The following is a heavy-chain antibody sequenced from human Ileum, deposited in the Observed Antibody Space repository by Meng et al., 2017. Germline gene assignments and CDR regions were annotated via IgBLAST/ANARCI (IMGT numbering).Heavy chain of an antibody. CDR2: IYSSGST. V-gene: IGHV4-31*01. D-gene: IGHD3-10*01. J-gene: IGHJ4*02. Sequence: QVLPQEPGPGLLNPSKTWSLTCTVPGGSISSGVFYWSWIRQHPGKGLEWIGYIYSSGSTYYNPSLKSLVSISVDTSKNQFSLKLSSVTAADTAVYYCARGPGRGSGSGSFDYWGQGTLVTVSS. CDR3: ARGPGRGSGSGSFDY. CDR1: GGSISSGVFY.